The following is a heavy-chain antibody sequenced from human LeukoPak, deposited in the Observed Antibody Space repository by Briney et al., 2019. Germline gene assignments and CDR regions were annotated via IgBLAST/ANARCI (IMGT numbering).Heavy chain of an antibody. CDR2: INPDSGGT. V-gene: IGHV1-2*02. Sequence: ASVEVSCKASGYTFTGYYMHWVRQAPGQGLEWMGWINPDSGGTNYAQKFQGRVTMTRDTSISTAYMELSRLRSDDTAVYYCSAELKEPFDYWGQGTLVTVSS. CDR1: GYTFTGYY. CDR3: SAELKEPFDY. D-gene: IGHD2-2*01. J-gene: IGHJ4*02.